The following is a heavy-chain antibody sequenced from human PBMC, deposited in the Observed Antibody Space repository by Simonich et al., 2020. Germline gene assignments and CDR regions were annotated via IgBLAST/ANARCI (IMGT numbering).Heavy chain of an antibody. V-gene: IGHV7-4-1*02. CDR3: ARGVATIDY. Sequence: QVQLVQSGSELKKPGASVQVSCKASGYPFTSSAMHWVRQAPGQGREWMGVINTNTGNPTYAQGFTGRFGFSLDTSVSTAYLQISSLKAEDTAVYYCARGVATIDYWGQGTLVTVSS. J-gene: IGHJ4*02. D-gene: IGHD5-12*01. CDR2: INTNTGNP. CDR1: GYPFTSSA.